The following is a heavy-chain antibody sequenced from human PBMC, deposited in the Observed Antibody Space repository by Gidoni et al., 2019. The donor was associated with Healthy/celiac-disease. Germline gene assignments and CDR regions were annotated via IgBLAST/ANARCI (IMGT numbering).Heavy chain of an antibody. CDR1: GFPFGDYA. V-gene: IGHV3-49*05. D-gene: IGHD2-15*01. J-gene: IGHJ3*02. Sequence: EVQLVESGGGLVKPGRSLRLSCTASGFPFGDYAMSWFRQAPGKGLEWVGFIRSKAYGGTTEYAASVKGRFTISRDDSKSIAYLQMNSLKTEDTAVYYCTRGSDRYRGQRGGAFDIWGQGTMVTVSS. CDR3: TRGSDRYRGQRGGAFDI. CDR2: IRSKAYGGTT.